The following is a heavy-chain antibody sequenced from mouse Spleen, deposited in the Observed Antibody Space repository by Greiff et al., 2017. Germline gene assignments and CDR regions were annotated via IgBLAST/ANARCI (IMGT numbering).Heavy chain of an antibody. J-gene: IGHJ4*01. D-gene: IGHD2-10*02. Sequence: VKLVESGPGLVAPSQSLSITCTVSGFSLTSYDISWIRQPPGKGLEWLGVIWTGGGTNYNSAFMSRLSISKDNSKSQVFLKMNSLQTDDTAIYYCVRERYGTMDYWGQGTSVTVSS. CDR1: GFSLTSYD. CDR2: IWTGGGT. CDR3: VRERYGTMDY. V-gene: IGHV2-9-2*01.